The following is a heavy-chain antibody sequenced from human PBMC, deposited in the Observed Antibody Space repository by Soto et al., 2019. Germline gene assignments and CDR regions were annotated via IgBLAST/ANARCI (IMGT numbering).Heavy chain of an antibody. V-gene: IGHV4-59*01. Sequence: SETLSLTCTVSGGSISGFYWSWIRQSPGKGLEWIGYIYYSGSTKYNPSLKSRVTISLDTSKNQFSLELSSVTAADTAVYYCARVRGFYDSSGYLYYFDYWGQGTLVTVSS. CDR2: IYYSGST. J-gene: IGHJ4*02. CDR1: GGSISGFY. D-gene: IGHD3-22*01. CDR3: ARVRGFYDSSGYLYYFDY.